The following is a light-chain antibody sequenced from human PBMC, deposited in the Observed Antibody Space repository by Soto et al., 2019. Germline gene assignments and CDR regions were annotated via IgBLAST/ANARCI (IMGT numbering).Light chain of an antibody. CDR2: GAS. CDR3: QHYGSSPPWT. Sequence: EIVLTQSPGTLSLSPGERATLSCRASQSVSSSYLAWYQQKPGQAPRLLVYGASNRATGIPDRFSGSGSGTDFTLTISRLEPEDFTVYYCQHYGSSPPWTFGQGTKVEIK. CDR1: QSVSSSY. J-gene: IGKJ1*01. V-gene: IGKV3-20*01.